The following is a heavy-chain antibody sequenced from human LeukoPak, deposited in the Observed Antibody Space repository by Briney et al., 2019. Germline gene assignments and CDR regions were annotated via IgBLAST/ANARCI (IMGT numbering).Heavy chain of an antibody. J-gene: IGHJ4*02. CDR2: VKGDGRTT. V-gene: IGHV3-74*01. CDR1: GLTFSDFW. Sequence: GGSLRLSCAASGLTFSDFWMHWVRQPPGKGLVWVAPVKGDGRTTIYADSVKGRFTISRDNAKNTLHLQMNSLRADDSGVYYCATGHSYGYDYWGQGVLVTVSS. D-gene: IGHD5-18*01. CDR3: ATGHSYGYDY.